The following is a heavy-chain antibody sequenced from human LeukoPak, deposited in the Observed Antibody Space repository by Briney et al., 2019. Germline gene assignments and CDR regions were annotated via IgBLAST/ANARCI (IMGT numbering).Heavy chain of an antibody. Sequence: GGSLRLSCAASGLTFSIYAMNWVRQAPGKGLEWVSSISSSSSYIYYADSVKGRFTISRDNAKNSLYLQMNSPRAEDTAVYYCARDLLDTAMVSDYWGQGTLVTVSS. V-gene: IGHV3-21*01. CDR2: ISSSSSYI. CDR1: GLTFSIYA. J-gene: IGHJ4*02. D-gene: IGHD5-18*01. CDR3: ARDLLDTAMVSDY.